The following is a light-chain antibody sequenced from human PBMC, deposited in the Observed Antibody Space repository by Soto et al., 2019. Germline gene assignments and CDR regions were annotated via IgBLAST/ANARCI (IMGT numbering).Light chain of an antibody. CDR3: QQFGTSPRYT. CDR1: QSVSSSY. Sequence: DIVLTQSTGTLSLSPGERVTLSCRASQSVSSSYLGWYQQKPGQAPRLLIYGTSTRATGIPDRFTGSGSGTDFTLTISTLEPEDFAVYYCQQFGTSPRYTFGQGTKLEI. J-gene: IGKJ2*01. CDR2: GTS. V-gene: IGKV3-20*01.